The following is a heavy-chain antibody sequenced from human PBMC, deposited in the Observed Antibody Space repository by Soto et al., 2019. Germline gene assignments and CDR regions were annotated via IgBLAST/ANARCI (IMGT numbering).Heavy chain of an antibody. Sequence: PGGSLSLSCAASGFTFSTFAMNWVRQAPGKGLEWVSGITGGSGFTFYADSVKGRFTISRDDSENTLFLQMSSLRAEDTAKYYCAKSGPTNYFDFWGQGTLVTVSS. CDR2: ITGGSGFT. CDR1: GFTFSTFA. V-gene: IGHV3-23*01. J-gene: IGHJ4*02. D-gene: IGHD1-26*01. CDR3: AKSGPTNYFDF.